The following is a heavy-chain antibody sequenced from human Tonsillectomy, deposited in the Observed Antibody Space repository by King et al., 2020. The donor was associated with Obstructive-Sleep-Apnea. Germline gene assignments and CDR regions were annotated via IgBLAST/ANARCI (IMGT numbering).Heavy chain of an antibody. CDR1: GFTFSSYS. V-gene: IGHV3-48*01. CDR2: ISSSSSTI. CDR3: ARDPSYCSGGRCYSEKDY. Sequence: VQLVESGGGLVQPGGSLRLSCAASGFTFSSYSMNWVRQAPGKGLEWVSYISSSSSTIYYADSVKGRFTIPRDNAKNSLYLQMKSLRAEDTAVYYCARDPSYCSGGRCYSEKDYWGQGTLVTVSS. J-gene: IGHJ4*02. D-gene: IGHD2-15*01.